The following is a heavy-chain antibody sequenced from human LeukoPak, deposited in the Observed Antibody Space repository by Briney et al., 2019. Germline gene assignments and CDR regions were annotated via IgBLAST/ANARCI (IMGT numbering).Heavy chain of an antibody. CDR3: ARLFSSSIVVVPAAKARRYNWFDP. CDR2: IYTSGST. Sequence: SETLSLTCTVSGGSISSYYWSWIRQPPGKGLEWIGYIYTSGSTTYNPSLKSRVTISVDTSKNQFSLKLSSVTAADTAMYYCARLFSSSIVVVPAAKARRYNWFDPWGQGTLVTVSS. D-gene: IGHD2-2*01. CDR1: GGSISSYY. J-gene: IGHJ5*02. V-gene: IGHV4-4*09.